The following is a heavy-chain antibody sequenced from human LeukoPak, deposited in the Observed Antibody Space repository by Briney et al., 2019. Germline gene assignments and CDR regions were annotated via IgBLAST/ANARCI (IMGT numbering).Heavy chain of an antibody. Sequence: PGRSLRLSCAASGFTFSSYAMSWVRQARGKGLEWGLALSGSGGSTYYADSGKGRFTISRDNSKNTLYLQMDILRAEDTAVYYCAKEGLLAATNLCVDYWGQGTLVTVSS. V-gene: IGHV3-23*01. D-gene: IGHD2-15*01. CDR3: AKEGLLAATNLCVDY. J-gene: IGHJ4*02. CDR1: GFTFSSYA. CDR2: LSGSGGST.